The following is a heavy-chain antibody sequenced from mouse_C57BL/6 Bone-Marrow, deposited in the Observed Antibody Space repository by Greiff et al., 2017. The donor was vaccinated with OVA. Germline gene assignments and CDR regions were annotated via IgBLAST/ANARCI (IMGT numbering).Heavy chain of an antibody. J-gene: IGHJ3*01. Sequence: VQLQQSGTVLARPGASVKMSCKTSGYTFTSYWMHWVKQRPGQGLEWIGAIYPGNSDTSYNQKFKGKAKLTAVTSASTAYMELSSLTNEDSAVYYCKNYYGSSPFAYWGQGTLVTVSA. CDR3: KNYYGSSPFAY. CDR2: IYPGNSDT. D-gene: IGHD1-1*01. CDR1: GYTFTSYW. V-gene: IGHV1-5*01.